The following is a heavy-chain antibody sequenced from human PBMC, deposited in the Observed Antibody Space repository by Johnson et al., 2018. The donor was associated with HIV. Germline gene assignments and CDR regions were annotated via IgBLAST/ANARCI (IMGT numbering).Heavy chain of an antibody. CDR2: IYCGSTK. CDR1: GFTVSSNY. Sequence: VQLVESGGGLVQPGGSLRLSCAASGFTVSSNYMSWVRQAPGKGLEWVSVIYCGSTKFYEDSVEGRFTISRDNAKNSLYLQMSSRGAEDAAVYYCARDFGYYYDRWAFDIWGQGTMVTVSS. D-gene: IGHD3-22*01. CDR3: ARDFGYYYDRWAFDI. V-gene: IGHV3-66*01. J-gene: IGHJ3*02.